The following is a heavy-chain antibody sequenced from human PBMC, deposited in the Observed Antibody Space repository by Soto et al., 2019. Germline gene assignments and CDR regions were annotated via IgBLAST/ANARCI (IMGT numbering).Heavy chain of an antibody. Sequence: QVLLQESGPGLVKPSQTLSLTCTVSGGSFSSGDYYWSWIRQLPGKGLEWIGYIYHSRSTNYNPSLISRVTISVDTSKNQFSLKLSSVTAADTAVYYCAIFTRSDGYNSGFYYWGQGTLVTVSS. CDR1: GGSFSSGDYY. V-gene: IGHV4-31*03. D-gene: IGHD2-15*01. CDR3: AIFTRSDGYNSGFYY. J-gene: IGHJ4*02. CDR2: IYHSRST.